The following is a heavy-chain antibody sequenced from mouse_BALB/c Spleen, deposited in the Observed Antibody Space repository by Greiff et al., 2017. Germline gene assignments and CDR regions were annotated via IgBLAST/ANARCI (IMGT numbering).Heavy chain of an antibody. D-gene: IGHD1-1*01. CDR1: EYEFPSHD. Sequence: EVKLMESGGGLVQPGESLKLSCESNEYEFPSHDMSWVRKTPEKRLELVAAINSDGGSTYYPDTMERRFIISRDNTKKTLYLQMSRLRSEDTALYYCARHPVYYYGSSGAMDYWGQGTSVTVSS. J-gene: IGHJ4*01. CDR3: ARHPVYYYGSSGAMDY. CDR2: INSDGGST. V-gene: IGHV5-2*01.